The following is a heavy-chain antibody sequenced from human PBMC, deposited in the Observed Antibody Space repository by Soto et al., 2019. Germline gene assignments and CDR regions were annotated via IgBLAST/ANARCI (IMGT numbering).Heavy chain of an antibody. Sequence: GGSLRLSCAASGFTFSSYGMHWVRQAPGKGLEWVAVISYDGSNKYYADSVKGRFTISRDNSKNTLYLQMNSLRAEDTAVYYCAKALYGGNSITGFDYWGQGTLVTVSS. CDR3: AKALYGGNSITGFDY. V-gene: IGHV3-30*18. J-gene: IGHJ4*02. CDR2: ISYDGSNK. CDR1: GFTFSSYG. D-gene: IGHD4-17*01.